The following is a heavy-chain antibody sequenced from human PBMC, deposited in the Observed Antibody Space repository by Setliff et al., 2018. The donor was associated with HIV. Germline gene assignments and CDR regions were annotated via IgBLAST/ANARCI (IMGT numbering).Heavy chain of an antibody. J-gene: IGHJ4*02. Sequence: QAGGSLRLSCAASGFTFNTYGMNWVRQAPGKGLEWVSLMSGINDNKYYADSVKGRFTISRDNSKNTLYLQMSSLRAEDTAVYYCVKADWGSYRYTGNYWGQGTLVTVSS. CDR2: MSGINDNK. V-gene: IGHV3-23*01. CDR1: GFTFNTYG. D-gene: IGHD3-16*02. CDR3: VKADWGSYRYTGNY.